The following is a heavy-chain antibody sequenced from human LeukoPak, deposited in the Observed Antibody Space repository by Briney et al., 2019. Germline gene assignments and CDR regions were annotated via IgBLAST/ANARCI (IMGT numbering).Heavy chain of an antibody. J-gene: IGHJ5*02. CDR1: GGSFSGYY. V-gene: IGHV4-34*01. D-gene: IGHD4-17*01. Sequence: SETLSLTCAVYGGSFSGYYWSWIRQPPGKGLEWIGEINHSGSTNYNPSLKSRVTISVDTSKNQFSLKLSSVTAADTAVYYCARHVSFYSTTVTTNWFDPWGQGTLVTVSS. CDR2: INHSGST. CDR3: ARHVSFYSTTVTTNWFDP.